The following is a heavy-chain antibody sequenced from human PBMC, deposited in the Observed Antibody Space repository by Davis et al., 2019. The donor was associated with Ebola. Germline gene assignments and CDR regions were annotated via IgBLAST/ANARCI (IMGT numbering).Heavy chain of an antibody. Sequence: GESLKISCAAPGFTFNTYEMNWVRQAPGKGLEWVSAISGSGGSTYYADSVKGRFTISRDNSKNTLYLQMNSLRAEDTAVYYCARNGYYFDYWGQGTLVTVSS. CDR3: ARNGYYFDY. CDR2: ISGSGGST. CDR1: GFTFNTYE. V-gene: IGHV3-23*01. D-gene: IGHD2-8*01. J-gene: IGHJ4*02.